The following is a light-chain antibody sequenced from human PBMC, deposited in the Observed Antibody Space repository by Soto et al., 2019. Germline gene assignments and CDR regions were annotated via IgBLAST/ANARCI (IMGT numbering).Light chain of an antibody. CDR3: QQYNNWPPAT. CDR1: QTITNN. J-gene: IGKJ1*01. V-gene: IGKV3-15*01. Sequence: EIVMTHSPATLSVSPGERATLSCRASQTITNNLAWYQHKPGQAPRLLSYDASTRATGVSARFSGSGSGTEFTLTISSLQSEDFALDYFQQYNNWPPATFGQGTKLEIK. CDR2: DAS.